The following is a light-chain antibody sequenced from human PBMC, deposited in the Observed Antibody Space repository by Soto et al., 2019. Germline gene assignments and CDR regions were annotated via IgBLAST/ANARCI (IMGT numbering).Light chain of an antibody. CDR3: QQFSSYPLT. V-gene: IGKV3-11*01. Sequence: EIVLTQSPATLSLSPGERATLSCRASQSVSSYLSCYQQKPGQAPRLLIYDASNRATVIPARFSGSGSGTDFTLTISSLEPEDFAVYYCQQFSSYPLTFGGGTKVDIK. CDR2: DAS. CDR1: QSVSSY. J-gene: IGKJ4*01.